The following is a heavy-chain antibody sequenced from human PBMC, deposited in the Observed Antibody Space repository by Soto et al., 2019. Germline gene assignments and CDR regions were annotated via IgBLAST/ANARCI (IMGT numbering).Heavy chain of an antibody. CDR1: GFTFSSYA. Sequence: LRLSCAASGFTFSSYAMSCVRQAPGKGLEWVSVISGSGDSTFYTDSVKGRFTISRDNSKNTLYLQMNSLRAEDTAVYYCAKAKGSSWYSALDIWGQGTMVTVS. D-gene: IGHD6-13*01. J-gene: IGHJ3*02. V-gene: IGHV3-23*01. CDR2: ISGSGDST. CDR3: AKAKGSSWYSALDI.